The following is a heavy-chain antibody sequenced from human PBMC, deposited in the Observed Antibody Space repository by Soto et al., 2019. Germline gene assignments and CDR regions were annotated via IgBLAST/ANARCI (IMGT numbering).Heavy chain of an antibody. CDR2: MNPNSGNT. CDR3: AIMWIQLWSYMDA. CDR1: GYTFTSYD. V-gene: IGHV1-8*01. D-gene: IGHD5-18*01. J-gene: IGHJ6*03. Sequence: EASVKVSCKASGYTFTSYDINWVRQATGQGLEWMGWMNPNSGNTGYAQKFQGRVTMTRNTSISTAYMELSSLRSEDTAVYYCAIMWIQLWSYMDAWGKGTTVTVSS.